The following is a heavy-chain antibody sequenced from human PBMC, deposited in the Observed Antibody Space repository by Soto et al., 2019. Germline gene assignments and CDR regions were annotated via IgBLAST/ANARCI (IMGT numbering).Heavy chain of an antibody. V-gene: IGHV3-13*05. CDR1: GFTFSSYD. J-gene: IGHJ6*02. CDR3: ARGSISYDFWSGYPTGYYGMDV. Sequence: EVQLVESGGGLVQPGGSLRLSCAASGFTFSSYDMHWVRQATGKGLEWVSAIGTAGDPYYPGSVKGRFTISRENAKNSLYLQMNSLRAGDTAVYYCARGSISYDFWSGYPTGYYGMDVWGQGNTVTVSS. CDR2: IGTAGDP. D-gene: IGHD3-3*01.